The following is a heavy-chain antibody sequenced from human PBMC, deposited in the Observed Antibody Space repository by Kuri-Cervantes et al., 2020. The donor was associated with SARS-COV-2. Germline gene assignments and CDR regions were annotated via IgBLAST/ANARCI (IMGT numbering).Heavy chain of an antibody. D-gene: IGHD6-6*01. V-gene: IGHV4-34*01. Sequence: SQTLSLTCAVYGGSFSGYYWSWIRQPPGKGLEWIGEINHSGSTNYNPSLKSRVTISVDTSKNQFSLRLSSVTAADTAVYYCAREGSSSLAWFDPWGQGTLVTVSS. CDR2: INHSGST. CDR3: AREGSSSLAWFDP. CDR1: GGSFSGYY. J-gene: IGHJ5*02.